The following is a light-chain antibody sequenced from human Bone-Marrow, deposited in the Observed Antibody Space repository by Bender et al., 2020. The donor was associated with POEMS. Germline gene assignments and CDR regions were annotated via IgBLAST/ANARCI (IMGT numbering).Light chain of an antibody. CDR2: EGN. Sequence: QSALTQPASVSGSLGQSITISCTGISTGISSDVDVGGYNYVSWYQQHPGKAPRLMIYEGNKRPSGIPDRFSGSKSGTSATLGITGLQTGDEADYYCATWDSNLSTALFGGGTKLTVL. V-gene: IGLV2-14*01. CDR3: ATWDSNLSTAL. CDR1: STGISSDVDVGGYNY. J-gene: IGLJ2*01.